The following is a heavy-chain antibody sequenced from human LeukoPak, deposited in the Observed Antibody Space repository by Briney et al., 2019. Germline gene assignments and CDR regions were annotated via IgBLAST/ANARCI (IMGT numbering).Heavy chain of an antibody. CDR2: IMHDGSEK. Sequence: GGSLRLSCAASGFGFSIYWMSWVRQPPGKGLEWVANIMHDGSEKNYVDSVKGRFTISRDNTKNSLYLQMNSLRVEDTAVYYCARVGTAEGTLEDYWGQGTLVTVSS. CDR3: ARVGTAEGTLEDY. CDR1: GFGFSIYW. V-gene: IGHV3-7*01. D-gene: IGHD6-13*01. J-gene: IGHJ4*02.